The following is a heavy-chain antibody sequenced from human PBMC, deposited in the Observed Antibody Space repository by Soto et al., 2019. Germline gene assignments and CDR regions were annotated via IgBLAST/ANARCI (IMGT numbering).Heavy chain of an antibody. Sequence: ASVKVSCKASGYTFTGYYMHWVRQAPGQGLEWMGWINPNSGGTNYAQKFQGWVTMTRDTSISTAYMELSRLRSDDTAVYYCARDSTGIAVAGTWNWFDPWGQGALVTVSS. CDR2: INPNSGGT. CDR1: GYTFTGYY. V-gene: IGHV1-2*04. J-gene: IGHJ5*02. D-gene: IGHD6-19*01. CDR3: ARDSTGIAVAGTWNWFDP.